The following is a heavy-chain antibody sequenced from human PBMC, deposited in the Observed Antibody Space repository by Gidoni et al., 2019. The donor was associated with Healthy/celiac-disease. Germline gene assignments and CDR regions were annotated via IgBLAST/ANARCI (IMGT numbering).Heavy chain of an antibody. CDR1: GFTFISYG. J-gene: IGHJ4*02. D-gene: IGHD3-9*01. V-gene: IGHV3-33*01. CDR2: IWYDGSNK. CDR3: ARDLTYYDILTGYGY. Sequence: QVQLVESGGGVVQPGRSLRLSWAASGFTFISYGMHWVRQAPGKGLEWVAVIWYDGSNKYYADSVKGRFTISRDNSKNTLYLQMNSLRAEDTAVYYCARDLTYYDILTGYGYWGQGTLVTVSS.